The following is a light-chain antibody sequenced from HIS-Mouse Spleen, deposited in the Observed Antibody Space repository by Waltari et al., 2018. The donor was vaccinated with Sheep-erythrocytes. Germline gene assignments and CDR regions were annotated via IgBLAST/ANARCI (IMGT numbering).Light chain of an antibody. CDR1: KWGDKY. Sequence: SYELTQPPSVSVSPGQTASITCSGDKWGDKYACWYQQKPGQSPVLVIYQVSKRPSGITGRFSGSNSGNTATLTISGTQAMDEADYYCQAWDSSTAVFGGGTKLTVL. V-gene: IGLV3-1*01. CDR2: QVS. J-gene: IGLJ2*01. CDR3: QAWDSSTAV.